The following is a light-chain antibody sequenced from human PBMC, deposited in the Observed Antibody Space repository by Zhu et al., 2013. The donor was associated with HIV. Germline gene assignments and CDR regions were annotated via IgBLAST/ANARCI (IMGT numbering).Light chain of an antibody. Sequence: AIHLTQSPSSLSASVGDRVTITCRASQGIGSSLAWYQQNPGKAPKILIYDASTLESGVPSRFSGSGSDTYFTLAISTLQPEDFATYYCQQYNSNLLTFGGGTKV. CDR3: QQYNSNLLT. V-gene: IGKV1-13*02. CDR2: DAS. CDR1: QGIGSS. J-gene: IGKJ4*02.